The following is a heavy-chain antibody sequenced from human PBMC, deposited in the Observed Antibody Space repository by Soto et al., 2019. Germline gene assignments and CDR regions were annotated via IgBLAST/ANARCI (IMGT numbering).Heavy chain of an antibody. J-gene: IGHJ6*02. CDR2: IIPIFGTA. CDR1: GGTFSSYA. D-gene: IGHD2-2*02. Sequence: SVTVSCTASGGTFSSYAISWVRQAPGQGLEWMGGIIPIFGTANYAQTFQGRVTITADESTSTAYMELSSLRSEDTAVYYCARESSAIVVVPAAIGPYYYGMDVWGQGTTVTVSS. CDR3: ARESSAIVVVPAAIGPYYYGMDV. V-gene: IGHV1-69*13.